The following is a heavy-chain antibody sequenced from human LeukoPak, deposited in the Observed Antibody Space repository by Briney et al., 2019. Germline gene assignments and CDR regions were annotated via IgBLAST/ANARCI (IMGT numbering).Heavy chain of an antibody. CDR1: GFTFSDYY. D-gene: IGHD3-22*01. CDR3: ARAADDSSGYYGLNDAFDI. Sequence: PGGSLRLSCAASGFTFSDYYMSWIRQAPGKGLGWVSYISSSGSTIYYADSVKGRFTISRDNAKNSLYLQMNSLRAEDTAVYYCARAADDSSGYYGLNDAFDIWGQGTMVTVSS. CDR2: ISSSGSTI. V-gene: IGHV3-11*01. J-gene: IGHJ3*02.